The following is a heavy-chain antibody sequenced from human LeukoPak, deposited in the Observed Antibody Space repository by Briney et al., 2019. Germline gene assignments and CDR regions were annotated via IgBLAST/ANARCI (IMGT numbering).Heavy chain of an antibody. Sequence: AASVEVSCKASGYTFTDYYMNWVRQAPGQGLEWMGWINPKSGGTKYAQKFQGRVTMTRDTSITTAYMELTILSSDDTAVFYCVRAGELDYWGQGTLVTVSS. V-gene: IGHV1-2*02. D-gene: IGHD7-27*01. CDR1: GYTFTDYY. J-gene: IGHJ4*02. CDR3: VRAGELDY. CDR2: INPKSGGT.